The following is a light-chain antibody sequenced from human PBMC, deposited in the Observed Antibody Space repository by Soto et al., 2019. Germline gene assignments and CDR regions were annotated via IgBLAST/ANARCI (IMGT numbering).Light chain of an antibody. CDR1: QSVSSSF. CDR3: QQYDNSPIT. Sequence: EMEMTQFPATLSVSPGERATLSCRASQSVSSSFLAWYQQKPGQAPRLLIYGASSRATGIPDRFSGTGSETDFTLTISRLEPEDFAVYYCQQYDNSPITFGQGTRLEV. CDR2: GAS. J-gene: IGKJ5*01. V-gene: IGKV3-20*01.